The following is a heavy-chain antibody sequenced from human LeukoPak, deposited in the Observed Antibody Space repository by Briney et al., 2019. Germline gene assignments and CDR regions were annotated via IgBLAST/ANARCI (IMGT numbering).Heavy chain of an antibody. CDR1: GFTFNYYG. CDR2: ISYDGMSK. J-gene: IGHJ4*02. D-gene: IGHD1-26*01. V-gene: IGHV3-30*18. CDR3: AKYQVGVTGGASAFDY. Sequence: GGSLRLSCAASGFTFNYYGLNWVRQAPGKGLDWVAVISYDGMSKHYADSVQGRFTISRDNSKNTLYLQMNSLRADDTAVYFCAKYQVGVTGGASAFDYWGQGTLVTVSS.